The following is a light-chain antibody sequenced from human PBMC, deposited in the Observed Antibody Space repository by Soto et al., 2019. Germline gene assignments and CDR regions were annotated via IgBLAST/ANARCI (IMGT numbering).Light chain of an antibody. V-gene: IGLV2-14*01. Sequence: QSVLTQPASVSGSPGQSITISCSGTSSDVGAYDFVSWYQQHPGKAPKLMISEVNNRPSGVSNRFSASKSAFTASLTISGLQTEDEADYYCSSYTTSYFYVFGPGTKLTVL. CDR1: SSDVGAYDF. J-gene: IGLJ1*01. CDR2: EVN. CDR3: SSYTTSYFYV.